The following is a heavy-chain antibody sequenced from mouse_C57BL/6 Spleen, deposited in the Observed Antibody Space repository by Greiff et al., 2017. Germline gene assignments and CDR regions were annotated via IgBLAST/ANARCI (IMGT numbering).Heavy chain of an antibody. J-gene: IGHJ4*01. CDR3: ARGLNGDDAMDY. CDR1: GFTFSDFY. D-gene: IGHD4-1*01. CDR2: SRKKANDYTT. Sequence: EVHLVESGGGLVQSGRSLRLSCATSGFTFSDFYMEWVRQAPGKGLEWIAASRKKANDYTTEYSASVKGRFIVSRYTSQSILYLQMNALRAEDIAIYYCARGLNGDDAMDYWGQGTSVTVSS. V-gene: IGHV7-1*01.